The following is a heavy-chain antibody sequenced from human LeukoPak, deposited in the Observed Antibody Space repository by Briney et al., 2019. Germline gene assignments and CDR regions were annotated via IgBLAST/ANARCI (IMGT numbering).Heavy chain of an antibody. Sequence: GGSLRLSCAASGFTFSDYFMSWVRQAPGKGLGWVSAISGSGGSTYYADSVKGRFTISRDNSKNTLYLQMNSLRAEDTAVYYCAKASSGWSTYYFDYWGQGTLVTVSS. CDR2: ISGSGGST. J-gene: IGHJ4*02. D-gene: IGHD6-19*01. CDR1: GFTFSDYF. V-gene: IGHV3-23*01. CDR3: AKASSGWSTYYFDY.